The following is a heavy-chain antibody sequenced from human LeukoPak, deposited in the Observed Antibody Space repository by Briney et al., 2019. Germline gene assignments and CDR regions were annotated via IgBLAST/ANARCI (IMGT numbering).Heavy chain of an antibody. J-gene: IGHJ4*02. D-gene: IGHD2-2*01. Sequence: GGSLRLSCAASGFTFSNYAMSWVRQAPGKGLEWVANIKQDGSEKYYVDSVKGRFTISRDNAKNSLYLQMNSLRAEDTAVYYCARGQYRYCSSTSCYGGYFDYWGQGTLVTVSS. CDR1: GFTFSNYA. CDR3: ARGQYRYCSSTSCYGGYFDY. V-gene: IGHV3-7*01. CDR2: IKQDGSEK.